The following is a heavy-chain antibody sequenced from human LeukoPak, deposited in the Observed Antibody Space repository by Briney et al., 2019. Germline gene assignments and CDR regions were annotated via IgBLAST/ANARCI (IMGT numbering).Heavy chain of an antibody. D-gene: IGHD3-9*01. Sequence: ASVKVSCKASGGTFSSYAMSWVRQAPGQGLEWMGGIFPVFGTANYAQKFQGRVTITTDESTSTAYMELSSLRSEDTAVYYCARVARSYDILYYFDYWGQGTLVTVSS. V-gene: IGHV1-69*05. CDR1: GGTFSSYA. CDR2: IFPVFGTA. J-gene: IGHJ4*02. CDR3: ARVARSYDILYYFDY.